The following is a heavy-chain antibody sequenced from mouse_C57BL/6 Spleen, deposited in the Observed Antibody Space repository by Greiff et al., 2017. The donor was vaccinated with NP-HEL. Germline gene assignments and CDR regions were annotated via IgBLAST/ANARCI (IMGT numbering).Heavy chain of an antibody. J-gene: IGHJ4*01. V-gene: IGHV5-4*01. D-gene: IGHD3-2*02. CDR3: ARDQLRLRFYAMDY. CDR1: GFTFSSYA. CDR2: IRDGGSYT. Sequence: EVKLMESGGGLVKPGGSLKLSCAASGFTFSSYAMSWVRQTPEKRLEWVATIRDGGSYTYYPDNVKGRFTISRDKAKNNLYLQMSHLKSEDTAMYYCARDQLRLRFYAMDYWGQGTSVTVSS.